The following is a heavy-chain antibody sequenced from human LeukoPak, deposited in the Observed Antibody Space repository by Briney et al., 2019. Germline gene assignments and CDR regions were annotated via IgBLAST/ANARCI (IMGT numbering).Heavy chain of an antibody. CDR3: VRGRASFDC. J-gene: IGHJ4*02. Sequence: GGSLRLSCAASGFSFSDHYMDWVRQAPGKGLEWVARSTNKATSYSTVYAASVEGRFTISRDESKNSLYLQMNSLKSEDTAVYYCVRGRASFDCWGQGTLVTVSS. V-gene: IGHV3-72*01. CDR1: GFSFSDHY. CDR2: STNKATSYST.